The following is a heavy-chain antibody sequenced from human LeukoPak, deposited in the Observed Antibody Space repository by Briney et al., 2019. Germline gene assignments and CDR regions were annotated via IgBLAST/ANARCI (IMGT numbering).Heavy chain of an antibody. CDR3: ARRAYYDSSGYNPTAGYFDL. CDR1: GGSIFSYY. Sequence: SETLSLTCTVSGGSIFSYYWNWIRQSPGKGLEWVGYIYANGITTYNPSLRSRGSISIDTSRNQFSQRLTSVTAADTATYYCARRAYYDSSGYNPTAGYFDLWGRGTLVTVSS. V-gene: IGHV4-4*08. D-gene: IGHD3-22*01. J-gene: IGHJ2*01. CDR2: IYANGIT.